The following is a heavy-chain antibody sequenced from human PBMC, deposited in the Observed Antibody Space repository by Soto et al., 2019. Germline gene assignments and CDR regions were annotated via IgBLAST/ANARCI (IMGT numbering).Heavy chain of an antibody. V-gene: IGHV4-34*01. CDR3: ARGAAAGQTPPAAYFDY. D-gene: IGHD6-13*01. CDR1: GGSFSGYY. J-gene: IGHJ4*02. Sequence: PSETLSLTCAVYGGSFSGYYWSWIRQPPGKGLEWIGEINHSGSTNYNPSLKSRVTISVDTSKNQFSLKLSSVTAADTAVYYCARGAAAGQTPPAAYFDYWGQGTLVTVSS. CDR2: INHSGST.